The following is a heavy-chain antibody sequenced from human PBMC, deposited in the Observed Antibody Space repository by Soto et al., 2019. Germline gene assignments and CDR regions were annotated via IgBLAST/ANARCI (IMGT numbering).Heavy chain of an antibody. CDR3: AKDHISERRFLEWLPFDY. CDR2: ISYDGSNK. D-gene: IGHD3-3*01. CDR1: GFTFSSYG. J-gene: IGHJ4*02. V-gene: IGHV3-30*18. Sequence: GGSLRLSCAASGFTFSSYGMHWVRQAPGKGLEWVAVISYDGSNKYYADSVKGRFTISRDNSKNTLYLQMNSLRAEDTAVYYCAKDHISERRFLEWLPFDYWGQGTLVTVSS.